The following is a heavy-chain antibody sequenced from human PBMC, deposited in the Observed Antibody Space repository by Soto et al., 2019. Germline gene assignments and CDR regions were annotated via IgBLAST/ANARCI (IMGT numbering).Heavy chain of an antibody. J-gene: IGHJ3*01. Sequence: GGSLRLSCAASGFLFSTYGMHWVRQAPGKGLEWVAVIWYDGSNKYYADSVRGRFTISRDNSKDTLYLQMNSLRAEDTAVYYCARGDYHDTSGPFSDAFDVWGQGTMVTVSS. V-gene: IGHV3-33*01. CDR1: GFLFSTYG. CDR2: IWYDGSNK. CDR3: ARGDYHDTSGPFSDAFDV. D-gene: IGHD3-22*01.